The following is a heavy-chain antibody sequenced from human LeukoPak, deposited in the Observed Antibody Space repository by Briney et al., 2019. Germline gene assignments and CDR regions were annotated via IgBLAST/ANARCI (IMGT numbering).Heavy chain of an antibody. V-gene: IGHV1-69*04. CDR3: ARSRPPYCTNGVCYGVDYGMDV. Sequence: ASVKVSCKASGGTFSSYAISWERQAPGQGLEWMGRIIPILGIANYAQKFQGRVTITADKSTSTAYMELSSLRSEDTAVYYCARSRPPYCTNGVCYGVDYGMDVWGQGTTATVSS. CDR1: GGTFSSYA. D-gene: IGHD2-8*01. J-gene: IGHJ6*02. CDR2: IIPILGIA.